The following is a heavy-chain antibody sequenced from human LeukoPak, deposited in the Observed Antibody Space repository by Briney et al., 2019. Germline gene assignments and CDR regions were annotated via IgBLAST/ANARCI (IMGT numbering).Heavy chain of an antibody. CDR1: GFTFSSYA. CDR2: ISGSGGST. V-gene: IGHV3-23*01. Sequence: GGSLRLSCAASGFTFSSYAMSWVRQAPGKGLEWVSAISGSGGSTYYADPVKGRFTISRDNSKNTLYLQMNSLRAEDTAVYYCAKAEGAGIAVAGTGDYWGQGTLVTVSS. D-gene: IGHD6-19*01. J-gene: IGHJ4*02. CDR3: AKAEGAGIAVAGTGDY.